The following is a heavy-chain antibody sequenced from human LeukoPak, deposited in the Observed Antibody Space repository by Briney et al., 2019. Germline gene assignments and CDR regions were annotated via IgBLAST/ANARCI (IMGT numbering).Heavy chain of an antibody. Sequence: GGSLRLSCAAPGFTFSSYGMHWVRQAPGKGLEWVAVIWYDGSNKYYADSVKGRFTISRDNSKNTLYLQMNSLRAGDTAVYYCARVRGYSYGHLDYWGQGTLVTVSS. CDR2: IWYDGSNK. V-gene: IGHV3-33*01. CDR1: GFTFSSYG. D-gene: IGHD5-18*01. CDR3: ARVRGYSYGHLDY. J-gene: IGHJ4*02.